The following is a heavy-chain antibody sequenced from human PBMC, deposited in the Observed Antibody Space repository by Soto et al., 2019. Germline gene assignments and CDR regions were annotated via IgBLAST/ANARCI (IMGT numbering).Heavy chain of an antibody. CDR1: GYTFTTHA. CDR2: INGGTGQT. D-gene: IGHD6-25*01. V-gene: IGHV1-3*01. J-gene: IGHJ6*01. CDR3: ARGKGMEANYYYNCLET. Sequence: ASVKVSCKASGYTFTTHAMHWVRQAPGQSLEWMGWINGGTGQTKHSQRFQGRVNIARDTSASTAYMELSSLRSEDTAVYYCARGKGMEANYYYNCLETWGQGTMGSVSS.